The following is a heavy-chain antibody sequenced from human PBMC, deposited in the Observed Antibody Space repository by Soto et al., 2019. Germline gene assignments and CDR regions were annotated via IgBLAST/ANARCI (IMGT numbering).Heavy chain of an antibody. CDR3: ARGRTRALDY. CDR1: GYIFTSQG. J-gene: IGHJ4*02. Sequence: QIQLVQSGAEVKKPGASVKVSGKASGYIFTSQGISWVRQAPGQGLEWMGWISTYNGNPNYAQKLQGRVTMTTNTSTTTAFLELRSLTSDDTAVYYCARGRTRALDYWGQGTPVIVSS. D-gene: IGHD1-7*01. CDR2: ISTYNGNP. V-gene: IGHV1-18*01.